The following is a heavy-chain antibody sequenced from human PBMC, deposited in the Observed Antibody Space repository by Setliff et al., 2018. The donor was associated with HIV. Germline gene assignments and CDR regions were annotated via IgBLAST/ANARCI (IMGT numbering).Heavy chain of an antibody. D-gene: IGHD3-9*01. CDR1: GFPFTSFS. CDR3: ARYALAVTGYHNAFDI. Sequence: GGSLRLSCTASGFPFTSFSINWVRQAPGKGLEWVSRIYDSGDIWYADSVRGRFTISRDNTKNSLYLQMTNLRAEDTAVYYCARYALAVTGYHNAFDIWDRGTMVTVSS. CDR2: IYDSGDI. J-gene: IGHJ3*02. V-gene: IGHV3-21*05.